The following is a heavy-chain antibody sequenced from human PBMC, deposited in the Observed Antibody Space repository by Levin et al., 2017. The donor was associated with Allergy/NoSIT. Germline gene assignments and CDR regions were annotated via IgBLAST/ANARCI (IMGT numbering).Heavy chain of an antibody. CDR3: ARGLQAMVRGVPYYFDY. Sequence: GGSLRLSCAASGFTFDDYGMSWVRQAPGKGLEWVSGINWNGGSTGYADSVKGRFTISRDNAKNSLYLQMNSLRAEDTALYYCARGLQAMVRGVPYYFDYWGQGTLVTVSS. V-gene: IGHV3-20*04. CDR1: GFTFDDYG. D-gene: IGHD3-10*01. J-gene: IGHJ4*02. CDR2: INWNGGST.